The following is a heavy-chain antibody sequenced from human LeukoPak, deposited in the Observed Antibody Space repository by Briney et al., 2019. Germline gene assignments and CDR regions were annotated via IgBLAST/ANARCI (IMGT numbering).Heavy chain of an antibody. D-gene: IGHD1-26*01. CDR3: ARGGNYWPQWWFDP. V-gene: IGHV4-59*01. J-gene: IGHJ5*02. CDR2: IYYTGST. Sequence: SETLSLTCTVSGSSISTYYWSWIRQPPGKGLEWIGYIYYTGSTSYNPSLKSRGTMSLDASKNQFSLELNSVTPADTAVYYCARGGNYWPQWWFDPWGRGTLVSVSS. CDR1: GSSISTYY.